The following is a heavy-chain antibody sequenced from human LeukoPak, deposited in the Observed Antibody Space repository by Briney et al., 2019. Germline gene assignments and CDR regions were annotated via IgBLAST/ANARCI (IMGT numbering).Heavy chain of an antibody. CDR3: ATSGGIAAAGLDY. CDR1: GGSFSSYY. V-gene: IGHV4-59*01. CDR2: IYYSGST. J-gene: IGHJ4*02. Sequence: PSETLSLTCAVYGGSFSSYYWSWIRQPPGKGLEWIGYIYYSGSTNYNPSLKSRVTISVDTSKNQFSLKLSSVTAADTAVYYCATSGGIAAAGLDYWGQGTLVTVSS. D-gene: IGHD6-13*01.